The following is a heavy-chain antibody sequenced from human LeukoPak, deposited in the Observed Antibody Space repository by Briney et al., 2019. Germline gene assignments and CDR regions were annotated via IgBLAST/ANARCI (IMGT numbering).Heavy chain of an antibody. V-gene: IGHV3-21*01. CDR2: ISSSSSYI. CDR1: GFTFSSYI. Sequence: GGSLRLSCAASGFTFSSYIMNWVRQAPGKGLEWVSSISSSSSYIYYADSVKGRFTISRDNAKNSLYLQMNSLRAEDTAVYYCARGTMTPTVFDYWGQGTLVTVSS. J-gene: IGHJ4*02. D-gene: IGHD3-22*01. CDR3: ARGTMTPTVFDY.